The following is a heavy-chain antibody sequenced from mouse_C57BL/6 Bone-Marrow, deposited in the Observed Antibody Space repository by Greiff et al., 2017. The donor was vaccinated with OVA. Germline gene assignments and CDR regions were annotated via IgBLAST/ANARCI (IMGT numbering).Heavy chain of an antibody. Sequence: QVQLQQPGAELVKPGASVTLSCKASGYTFTSYWMHWVKQRPGQGLEWIGMIHPNSGSTNYNEKFKSKATLTVDKSSSMAYMQLSSLTSEDSAVYYCAPYDYDGAYWGQGTLVTVSA. D-gene: IGHD2-4*01. CDR2: IHPNSGST. CDR1: GYTFTSYW. J-gene: IGHJ3*01. V-gene: IGHV1-64*01. CDR3: APYDYDGAY.